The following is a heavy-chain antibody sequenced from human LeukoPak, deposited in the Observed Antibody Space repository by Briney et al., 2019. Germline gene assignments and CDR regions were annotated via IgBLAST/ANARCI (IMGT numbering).Heavy chain of an antibody. CDR1: GFIFSSYG. J-gene: IGHJ4*02. Sequence: GGSLRLSCAASGFIFSSYGMHWVRQAPGKGLEWVAVLWNDGSNTYYADSVKGRFTISRDNSKNTLYLQLNSLRVEDTAVYYCAGETGLRTFDYWGQGTLVTVSS. D-gene: IGHD3-10*01. V-gene: IGHV3-33*01. CDR2: LWNDGSNT. CDR3: AGETGLRTFDY.